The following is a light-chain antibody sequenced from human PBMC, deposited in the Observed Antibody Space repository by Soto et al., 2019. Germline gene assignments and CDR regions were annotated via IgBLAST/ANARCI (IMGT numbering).Light chain of an antibody. Sequence: ENVLAQSPGTLSLSPGERATLSCRASQSVTTGYFAWYQQKPGQAPRLLIYGISARAPGIPDRFSASGSGTDFTLTISRLEHEDSAVYYCQDYGTPGTFGQGTMVEIK. CDR3: QDYGTPGT. CDR2: GIS. J-gene: IGKJ1*01. CDR1: QSVTTGY. V-gene: IGKV3-20*01.